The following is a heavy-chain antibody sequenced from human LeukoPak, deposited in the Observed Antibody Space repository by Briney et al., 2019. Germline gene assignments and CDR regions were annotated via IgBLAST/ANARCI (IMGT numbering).Heavy chain of an antibody. CDR3: AGYCGGGSCYHAGFDS. Sequence: GGSLRLSCAASGFTFSSYAMSWVRQAPGKGLEGVSAISGRGGSTYYADSVKGRFTISRDNSKNTLYLQMNSLRAEATAVYYCAGYCGGGSCYHAGFDSWGQGTLVTVSS. V-gene: IGHV3-23*01. J-gene: IGHJ4*02. CDR2: ISGRGGST. CDR1: GFTFSSYA. D-gene: IGHD2-15*01.